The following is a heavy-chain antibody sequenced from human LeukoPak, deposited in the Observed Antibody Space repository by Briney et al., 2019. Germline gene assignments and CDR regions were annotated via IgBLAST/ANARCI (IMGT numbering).Heavy chain of an antibody. Sequence: SETLSLTCTVSGGSISSSSYYWGWIRQPPGKGLEWIGSIYYSGSAYYYPSLKSRVTISVDTSKNQFSLKLSSVTAADTAVYYCARLEDIVVVVAARLWGQGTLVTVSS. J-gene: IGHJ4*02. V-gene: IGHV4-39*01. D-gene: IGHD2-15*01. CDR2: IYYSGSA. CDR3: ARLEDIVVVVAARL. CDR1: GGSISSSSYY.